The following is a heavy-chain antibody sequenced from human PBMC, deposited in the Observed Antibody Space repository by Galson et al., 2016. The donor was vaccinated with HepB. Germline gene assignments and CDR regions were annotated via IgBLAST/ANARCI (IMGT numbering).Heavy chain of an antibody. CDR3: TSEPTDSEEGY. Sequence: SLRLSCAAPRFTISRYWMRWVRQAPGKGPEWVANINQDGSDRNYVDSVKGRFTISRDNARNSLYLQMSNLRAEDTAVYYCTSEPTDSEEGYWGQGTLVTVSS. V-gene: IGHV3-7*03. J-gene: IGHJ4*02. CDR1: RFTISRYW. CDR2: INQDGSDR.